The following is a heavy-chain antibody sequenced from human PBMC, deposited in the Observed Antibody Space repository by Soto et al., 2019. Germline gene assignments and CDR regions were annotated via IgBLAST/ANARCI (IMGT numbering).Heavy chain of an antibody. Sequence: QVQLVESGGGVVQPGRSLRLSCAASGFSFSSYGMHWVRQAPGKGLEWVAGLSFDGITKHYADSVKGQFTISRDNSKNKMYLHMNSLRPEDTAIYYCAKDGAWELLPAFGMDVWGQGTTVTVSS. CDR2: LSFDGITK. CDR3: AKDGAWELLPAFGMDV. J-gene: IGHJ6*01. V-gene: IGHV3-30*18. CDR1: GFSFSSYG. D-gene: IGHD3-10*01.